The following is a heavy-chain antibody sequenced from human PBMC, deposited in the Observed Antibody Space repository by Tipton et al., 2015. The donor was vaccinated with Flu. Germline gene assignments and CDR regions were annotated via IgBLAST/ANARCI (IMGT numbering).Heavy chain of an antibody. D-gene: IGHD4-11*01. CDR3: ARRSYSNYVSEPKNWFDP. J-gene: IGHJ5*02. CDR2: INHSGNT. CDR1: GDSISSGYY. V-gene: IGHV4-38-2*01. Sequence: TLSLTCAVSGDSISSGYYWGWIRQPPGRGLEWLGNINHSGNTYHNPSLKSRVTMSVDTSKNHFSLKVSSVTAADTAVYYCARRSYSNYVSEPKNWFDPWGQGTLVTVSS.